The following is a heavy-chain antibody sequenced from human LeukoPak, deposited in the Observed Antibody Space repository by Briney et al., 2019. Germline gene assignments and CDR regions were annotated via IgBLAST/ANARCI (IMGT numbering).Heavy chain of an antibody. D-gene: IGHD6-19*01. CDR1: GGSISSGNYY. CDR2: IYTSGST. Sequence: PSETLSLTCTVSGGSISSGNYYWSWIRQPAGKGLEWIGRIYTSGSTNYNTSLKSRVTISVDTSKNQFSLKLSSVTAADTAVDYGASPRPYSSGWYYFDYWGQGTLVTVSS. V-gene: IGHV4-61*02. J-gene: IGHJ4*02. CDR3: ASPRPYSSGWYYFDY.